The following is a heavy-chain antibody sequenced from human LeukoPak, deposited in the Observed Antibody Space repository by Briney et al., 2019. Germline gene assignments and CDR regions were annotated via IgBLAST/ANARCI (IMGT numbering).Heavy chain of an antibody. CDR3: AGDRGGYDLDY. V-gene: IGHV4-59*01. CDR1: AGSITTYY. CDR2: IYNNGFT. J-gene: IGHJ4*01. Sequence: SETLSLTCTVFAGSITTYYWNWIRQAPGKGLEWIGYIYNNGFTKYNPSLRSRVTISLDTSKNQFSLKLSSVTAADTAVYYCAGDRGGYDLDYWGHGTLVTVSS. D-gene: IGHD5-12*01.